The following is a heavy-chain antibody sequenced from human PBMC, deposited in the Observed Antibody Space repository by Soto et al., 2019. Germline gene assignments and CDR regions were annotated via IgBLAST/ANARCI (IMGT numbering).Heavy chain of an antibody. D-gene: IGHD1-7*01. CDR1: GFTFNSYA. Sequence: GGSLRLSCAASGFTFNSYAMSWVRQAPGKGLEWVSAISGSGGSTYYADSVKGRFTISRDNSKNTLYLQMNSLRAEDTAVYYCAKDKLGTTWFDPWGQGTLVTVSS. J-gene: IGHJ5*02. V-gene: IGHV3-23*01. CDR2: ISGSGGST. CDR3: AKDKLGTTWFDP.